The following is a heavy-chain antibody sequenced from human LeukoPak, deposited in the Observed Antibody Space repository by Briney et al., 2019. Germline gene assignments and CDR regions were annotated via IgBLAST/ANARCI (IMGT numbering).Heavy chain of an antibody. J-gene: IGHJ4*02. CDR3: ARSYGDYDY. CDR1: GFTFSTYL. V-gene: IGHV3-21*04. D-gene: IGHD4-17*01. Sequence: GGSLRLSCAASGFTFSTYLMNWVRQAPGKGLEWVSSISSSSDYIYYVDSVKGRFTISRDNAKNSLFLQMNSLRAEDTAVYYCARSYGDYDYWGQGTLVTVSS. CDR2: ISSSSDYI.